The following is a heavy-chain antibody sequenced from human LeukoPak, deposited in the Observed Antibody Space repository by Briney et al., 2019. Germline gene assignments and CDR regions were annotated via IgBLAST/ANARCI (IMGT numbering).Heavy chain of an antibody. CDR3: ARDPVRFLEWLPQIYYYYMDV. Sequence: GASVKVSCKASGYTFTSYGISWVRQAPGQGLEWMGWISAYNGNTNYAQKLQGRVTMTTDTSTSTAYMELRSLRSDDTAVYYCARDPVRFLEWLPQIYYYYMDVWGKGTTVTVSS. V-gene: IGHV1-18*01. CDR2: ISAYNGNT. J-gene: IGHJ6*03. CDR1: GYTFTSYG. D-gene: IGHD3-3*01.